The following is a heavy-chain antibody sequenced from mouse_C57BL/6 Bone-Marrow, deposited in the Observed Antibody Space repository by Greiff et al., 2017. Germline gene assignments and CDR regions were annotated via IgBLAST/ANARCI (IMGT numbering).Heavy chain of an antibody. J-gene: IGHJ1*03. Sequence: VKLMESGAELVRPGASVKLSCKASGYTFTDYYINWVKQRPGQGLEWIARIYPGSGNTYYNEKFKGKATLTAAKSSSTAYMQLSSLTSEDSAVYFCARGGYGSINWYFDVWGTGTTVTVSS. CDR3: ARGGYGSINWYFDV. CDR2: IYPGSGNT. V-gene: IGHV1-76*01. CDR1: GYTFTDYY. D-gene: IGHD1-1*01.